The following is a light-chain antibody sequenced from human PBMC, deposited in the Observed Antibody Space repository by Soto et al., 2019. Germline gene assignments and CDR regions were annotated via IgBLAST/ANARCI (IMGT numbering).Light chain of an antibody. V-gene: IGKV3-15*01. CDR1: QSVSSN. Sequence: EIVMTQSPATLSVSPGERATLSCRASQSVSSNLAWYQQKPGQAPRLLIYGASTRATGIPARFSGSGSGTEFTLTISSLQSEDFAVDYCQQYNNWPHFGQGTKVEIK. CDR3: QQYNNWPH. J-gene: IGKJ1*01. CDR2: GAS.